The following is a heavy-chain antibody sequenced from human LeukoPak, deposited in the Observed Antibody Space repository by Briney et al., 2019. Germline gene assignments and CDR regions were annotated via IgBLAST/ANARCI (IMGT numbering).Heavy chain of an antibody. CDR1: GGSISCGDYY. CDR2: IYYSGST. J-gene: IGHJ4*02. CDR3: ARDWVQLNGDYFDY. V-gene: IGHV4-30-4*08. D-gene: IGHD5-18*01. Sequence: ASESLSLTCTVSGGSISCGDYYWSWIRQPPGKGLEWIGYIYYSGSTYYNPSLKSRVTISVDTSKNQFSLKLSSVTAADTAVYYCARDWVQLNGDYFDYWGQGTLVTVSS.